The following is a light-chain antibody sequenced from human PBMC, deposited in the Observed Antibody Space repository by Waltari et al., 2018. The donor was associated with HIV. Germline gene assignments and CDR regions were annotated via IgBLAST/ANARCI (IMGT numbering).Light chain of an antibody. CDR2: DVS. J-gene: IGLJ3*02. Sequence: QSALTQPASVSGSPGQSITISCTGTSSDVGGYNYVSWYQQHPGKAPKLMIYDVSNRPSGVSNRFPGSKSGNTASLTISGLQAEDEADYYCSSYTSSSTSRVFGGGTKLTVL. CDR1: SSDVGGYNY. CDR3: SSYTSSSTSRV. V-gene: IGLV2-14*01.